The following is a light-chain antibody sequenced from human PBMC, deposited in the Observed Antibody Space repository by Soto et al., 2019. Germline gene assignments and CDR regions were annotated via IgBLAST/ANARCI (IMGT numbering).Light chain of an antibody. V-gene: IGLV2-8*01. CDR3: SSYAVSQRVV. Sequence: QSVLTQPPSASGSPGQSVTISCTGTSTDVGGYNYVSWYQQHPGKAPKLMIYEISNRPSGVPDRFSGSKSGNTASLTVTGVQAEDEADYYCSSYAVSQRVVFGGGTKVTVL. J-gene: IGLJ2*01. CDR2: EIS. CDR1: STDVGGYNY.